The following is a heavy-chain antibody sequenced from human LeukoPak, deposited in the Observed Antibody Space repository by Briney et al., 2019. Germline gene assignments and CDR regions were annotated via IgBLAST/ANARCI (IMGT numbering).Heavy chain of an antibody. J-gene: IGHJ4*02. D-gene: IGHD3-9*01. CDR1: GGSISSYY. Sequence: SETLSLTCTVSGGSISSYYWSWIRQPPGKGLEWIGRIYTSGSTNYNPSLKSRVTVSVDTSKNQFSLKLSSVTAADTAVYYCARGGILTGYYVYFDYWGQGTLVTVSS. CDR3: ARGGILTGYYVYFDY. V-gene: IGHV4-4*07. CDR2: IYTSGST.